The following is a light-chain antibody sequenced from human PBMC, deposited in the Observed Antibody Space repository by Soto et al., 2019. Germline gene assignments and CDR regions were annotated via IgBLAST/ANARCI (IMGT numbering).Light chain of an antibody. Sequence: QSALTQPASVSGSPEQSITISCTGTSSDVGAYNLVSWYQQHPGKAPRLIIYEDSKRPSGISPRVSGSKSDNTASLTISGLRAEDEAHYHCCSYAGSRTFVFGGGTKVTVL. J-gene: IGLJ3*02. CDR1: SSDVGAYNL. CDR2: EDS. V-gene: IGLV2-23*01. CDR3: CSYAGSRTFV.